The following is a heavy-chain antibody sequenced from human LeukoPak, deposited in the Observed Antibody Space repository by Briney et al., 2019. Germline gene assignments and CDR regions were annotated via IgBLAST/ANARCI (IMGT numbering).Heavy chain of an antibody. CDR2: ISYDGSNK. V-gene: IGHV3-30*04. Sequence: GGSLRLSCAASGFTFSSYAMHWVRQAPGKGLEWVAVISYDGSNKYYADSVKGRFTISRDNSKNSLYLQMNSLRVEDTALYYCARRAPSHDFDDWGQGTLVTVSS. CDR3: ARRAPSHDFDD. CDR1: GFTFSSYA. J-gene: IGHJ4*02.